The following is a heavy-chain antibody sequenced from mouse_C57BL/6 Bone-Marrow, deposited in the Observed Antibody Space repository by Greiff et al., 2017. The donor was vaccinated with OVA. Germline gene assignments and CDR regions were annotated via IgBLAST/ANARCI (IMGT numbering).Heavy chain of an antibody. CDR1: GFTFSDFY. CDR2: SRNKANDYTT. Sequence: EVMLVESGGGLVQSGRSLRLSCATSGFTFSDFYMEWVRQAPGKGLEWIAASRNKANDYTTEYSASVKGRFIVSRDTSQSILYLQMNALRAEDTAIYYCARASYDYVRFAYWGQGTLVTVSA. CDR3: ARASYDYVRFAY. V-gene: IGHV7-1*01. D-gene: IGHD2-4*01. J-gene: IGHJ3*01.